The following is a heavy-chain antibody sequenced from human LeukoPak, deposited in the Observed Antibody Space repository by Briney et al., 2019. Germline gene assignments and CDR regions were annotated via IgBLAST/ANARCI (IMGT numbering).Heavy chain of an antibody. CDR1: GVSISSYY. CDR2: IYYSGST. V-gene: IGHV4-59*01. CDR3: AGDGSGSYGGQYDY. J-gene: IGHJ4*02. D-gene: IGHD3-10*01. Sequence: SETLSLTCTVSGVSISSYYWSWIRQPPGKGLEWIGYIYYSGSTNYNPSLKSRVTISVDTSKNQFSLKLSSVTAADTAVYYCAGDGSGSYGGQYDYWGQGTLVTVPS.